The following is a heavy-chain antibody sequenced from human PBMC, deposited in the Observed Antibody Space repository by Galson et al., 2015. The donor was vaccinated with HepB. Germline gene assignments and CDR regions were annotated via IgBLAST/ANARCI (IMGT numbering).Heavy chain of an antibody. CDR1: GFTFSSYP. CDR3: VKDQRSSTSCTPIFDY. D-gene: IGHD2-2*01. CDR2: ISSNGRST. Sequence: SLRLSCAASGFTFSSYPMHWLRQAPGKGLEYVSGISSNGRSTYYADSVKGRYTISRDNYKNTLYLQMSSLRAEDTAVYYCVKDQRSSTSCTPIFDYWGQGALVTVSS. V-gene: IGHV3-64D*06. J-gene: IGHJ4*02.